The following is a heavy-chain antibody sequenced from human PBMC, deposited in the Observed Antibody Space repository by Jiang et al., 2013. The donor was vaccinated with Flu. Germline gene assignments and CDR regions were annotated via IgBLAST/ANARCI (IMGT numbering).Heavy chain of an antibody. V-gene: IGHV2-70*11. CDR2: IDWDDDK. CDR1: GFSLSTSGMC. Sequence: KPTQTLTLTCTFSGFSLSTSGMCVSWIRQPPGKALEWLARIDWDDDKYYSTSLKTRLTISKDTSKNQVVLTMTNMDPVDTATYYCARNQDYYDSSGYHWALGYWGQGTLVTVSS. J-gene: IGHJ4*02. CDR3: ARNQDYYDSSGYHWALGY. D-gene: IGHD3-22*01.